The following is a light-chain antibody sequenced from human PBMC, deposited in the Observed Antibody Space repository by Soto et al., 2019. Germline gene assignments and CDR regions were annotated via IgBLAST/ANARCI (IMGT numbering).Light chain of an antibody. CDR2: GAY. CDR1: PSVTNY. V-gene: IGKV3-11*01. Sequence: IVLTQSPATLSLSPGERATLSCRASPSVTNYLAWYQQKPGQAPRLLMYGAYGRATGIPDRFSGSGSGTDYTLTISSLEPEDFAVYYCQQRTRWPMTFGQGTRLEIK. J-gene: IGKJ5*01. CDR3: QQRTRWPMT.